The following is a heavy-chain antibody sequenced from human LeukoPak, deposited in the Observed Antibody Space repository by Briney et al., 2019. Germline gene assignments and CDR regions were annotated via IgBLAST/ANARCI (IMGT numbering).Heavy chain of an antibody. CDR1: GGSISSYY. Sequence: PSETLSLTCTVSGGSISSYYWSWIRQPPGKGLEWTGYIYYSGSTNYNPSLKSRVTISVDTSKNQFSLKLSSVTAADTAVYYCASSGSYYFFDYWGQGTLVTVSS. V-gene: IGHV4-59*08. CDR3: ASSGSYYFFDY. CDR2: IYYSGST. J-gene: IGHJ4*02. D-gene: IGHD1-26*01.